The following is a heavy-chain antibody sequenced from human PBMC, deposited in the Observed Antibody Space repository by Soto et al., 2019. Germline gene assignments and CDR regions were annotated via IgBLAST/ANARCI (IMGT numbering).Heavy chain of an antibody. Sequence: PSETLSLTCAVYGGSFSGYYWSWIRQPPGKGLEWIGEINHSGSTNYNPSLKSRVTISVDTSKNQFSLKLNSMTAADTAWYYCGRGGVDPVGEFPIFASGAQEPRVTVSS. CDR2: INHSGST. V-gene: IGHV4-34*01. CDR3: GRGGVDPVGEFPIFAS. J-gene: IGHJ4*02. D-gene: IGHD3-16*01. CDR1: GGSFSGYY.